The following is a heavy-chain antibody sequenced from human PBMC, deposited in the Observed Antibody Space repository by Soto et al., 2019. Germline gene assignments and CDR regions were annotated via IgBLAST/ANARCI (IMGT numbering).Heavy chain of an antibody. CDR3: ARRHDILTGSDSFDV. V-gene: IGHV4-31*03. Sequence: QVQLQESGPGLVRPSQTLSLTCTPSGDSISSDGYYWSWIRQRPGKGLEWIGDFYYSGTTSYYPSLRSRLTISVDTSKNQFSLRLSSVTATDTAVYYCARRHDILTGSDSFDVWGRGTLVTVSS. CDR1: GDSISSDGYY. D-gene: IGHD3-9*01. CDR2: FYYSGTT. J-gene: IGHJ3*01.